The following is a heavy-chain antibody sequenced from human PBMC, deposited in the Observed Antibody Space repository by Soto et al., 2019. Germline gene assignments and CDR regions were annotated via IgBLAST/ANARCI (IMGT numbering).Heavy chain of an antibody. Sequence: SVKVSCKASGGTFSSYAISWVRQAPGQGLEWMGGIIPIFGTANYAQKSQGRVTITADESTSTAYMELSSLRSEDTAVYYCARRIYDFGYYGMDVWGQGTTVTVSS. J-gene: IGHJ6*02. V-gene: IGHV1-69*13. D-gene: IGHD3-3*01. CDR3: ARRIYDFGYYGMDV. CDR1: GGTFSSYA. CDR2: IIPIFGTA.